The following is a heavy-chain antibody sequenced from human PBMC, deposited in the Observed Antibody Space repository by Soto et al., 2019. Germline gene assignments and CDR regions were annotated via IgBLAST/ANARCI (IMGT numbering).Heavy chain of an antibody. CDR3: AKLAIRLCGVVIIDDCYYYGMDV. V-gene: IGHV3-30*18. CDR2: ISYDGSNK. Sequence: GGSLRLSCAASGFTFSSYGMHWVRQAPGKGLEWVAVISYDGSNKYYADSVKGRFTISRDNSKSTLYLQMNSLRAEDTAVYYWAKLAIRLCGVVIIDDCYYYGMDVWGQGTTVTVS. D-gene: IGHD3-3*01. J-gene: IGHJ6*02. CDR1: GFTFSSYG.